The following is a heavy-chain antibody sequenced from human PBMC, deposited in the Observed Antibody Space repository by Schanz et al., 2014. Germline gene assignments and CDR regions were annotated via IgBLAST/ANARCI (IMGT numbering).Heavy chain of an antibody. CDR3: ARLMVPGWFDP. D-gene: IGHD3-10*01. J-gene: IGHJ5*02. V-gene: IGHV4-39*01. CDR1: GGSISSSTYY. Sequence: QLQLQESGPGLVIPSETLSLTCTVSGGSISSSTYYWGWIRQPPGKGPEWIGTIDDTGSTYYTPSLRGRLPMSVDPSKTQLSVQLPSVTAADTAVYYCARLMVPGWFDPWGQGQLVTVSS. CDR2: IDDTGST.